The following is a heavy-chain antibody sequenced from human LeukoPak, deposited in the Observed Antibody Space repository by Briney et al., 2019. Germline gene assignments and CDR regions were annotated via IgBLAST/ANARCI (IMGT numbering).Heavy chain of an antibody. J-gene: IGHJ3*02. D-gene: IGHD3-16*02. CDR1: GFTFSSYW. V-gene: IGHV3-7*01. CDR2: IKQDGSEK. Sequence: PGGSLRLSCAASGFTFSSYWMSWVRQAPGKGLEWVANIKQDGSEKYYVDSVKGRFTISRDNAKNSLYLQMNSLRAEDTAAYYCARGRGMITFGGVIGIFDIWGQGTMVTVSS. CDR3: ARGRGMITFGGVIGIFDI.